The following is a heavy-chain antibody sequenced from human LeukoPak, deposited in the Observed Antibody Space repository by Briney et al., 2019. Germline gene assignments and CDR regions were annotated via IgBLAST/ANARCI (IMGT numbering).Heavy chain of an antibody. Sequence: GGSLILSCATSGFTFSSYAMSWVRQAPGKGLEWVSGIGASGGSTYYADSVKGRFTISRDNSKNTLYLKMNSLRTEDTAVYYCAKAEGYDTLTGLDYWGQGTLVTVSS. CDR2: IGASGGST. D-gene: IGHD3-9*01. V-gene: IGHV3-23*01. CDR3: AKAEGYDTLTGLDY. J-gene: IGHJ4*02. CDR1: GFTFSSYA.